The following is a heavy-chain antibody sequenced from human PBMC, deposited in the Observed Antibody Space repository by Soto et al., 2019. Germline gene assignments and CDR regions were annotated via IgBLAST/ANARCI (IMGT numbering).Heavy chain of an antibody. D-gene: IGHD2-2*01. CDR1: GGSISSGGYY. J-gene: IGHJ5*02. Sequence: TLSLTCTVSGGSISSGGYYWSWILQHPGKGLEWIGYIYYSGSTYYNPSLKSRVTISVDTSKNQFSLKLSSVTAADTAVYYCARKSRYCSSTSCYSNWFDPWGQGTLVTVSS. CDR3: ARKSRYCSSTSCYSNWFDP. CDR2: IYYSGST. V-gene: IGHV4-31*03.